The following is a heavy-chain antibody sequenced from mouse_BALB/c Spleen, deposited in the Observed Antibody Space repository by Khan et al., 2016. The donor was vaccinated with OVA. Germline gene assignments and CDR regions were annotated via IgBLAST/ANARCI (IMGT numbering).Heavy chain of an antibody. D-gene: IGHD6-1*01. J-gene: IGHJ1*01. V-gene: IGHV9-3-1*01. CDR3: ARSASYWFFDV. CDR2: INTYTGES. CDR1: GYTFTNYG. Sequence: QIQLVQSGPELKKPGETVKISCKASGYTFTNYGMNWVKQAPGKGLKWMGWINTYTGESTYADDFKGRFAFSLETSANTAYLQINNLKNEDTATYFWARSASYWFFDVWGAGTTVTVSS.